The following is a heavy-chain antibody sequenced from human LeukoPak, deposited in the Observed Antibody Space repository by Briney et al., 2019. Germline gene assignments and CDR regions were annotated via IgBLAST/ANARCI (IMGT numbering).Heavy chain of an antibody. D-gene: IGHD2-2*01. J-gene: IGHJ4*02. CDR3: AIDLFSCSSTSCYVY. Sequence: PGGSLRLSXAASGFTFSSSWMSWVRQAPGKGLEWVASIIQDGSAQYYVDSVKGRFTISRDNADNSLYLQMNSLRAEDTAVYYCAIDLFSCSSTSCYVYWGRGTLVTVSS. V-gene: IGHV3-7*01. CDR1: GFTFSSSW. CDR2: IIQDGSAQ.